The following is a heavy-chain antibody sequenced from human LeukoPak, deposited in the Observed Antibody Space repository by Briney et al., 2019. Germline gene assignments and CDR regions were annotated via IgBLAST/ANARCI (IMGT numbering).Heavy chain of an antibody. CDR3: ARDGRYCGSTSCRLNWFDP. J-gene: IGHJ5*02. V-gene: IGHV1-46*01. CDR2: INPSGGST. D-gene: IGHD2-2*01. CDR1: GYTFTTYY. Sequence: ASVTVSCKASGYTFTTYYMHWVRQAPAQGLEGMGIINPSGGSTSYAQKFQGRVTMTRDTSTSTIYMELSSLRSEDTAVYYCARDGRYCGSTSCRLNWFDPWGQGTLVTVSS.